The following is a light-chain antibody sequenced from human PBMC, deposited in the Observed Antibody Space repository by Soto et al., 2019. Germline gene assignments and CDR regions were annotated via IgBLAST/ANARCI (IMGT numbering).Light chain of an antibody. CDR2: DVS. Sequence: QSVLTQPASVSGSPGQSMTISCSGTSSDVGGYNFVSWYQVHPGKAPRLILYDVSSRASGVSYRFSGSKSANTASLNISRLQAGDEADYYCSSYTTTTSLVVFGGGTKLTVL. J-gene: IGLJ2*01. CDR1: SSDVGGYNF. CDR3: SSYTTTTSLVV. V-gene: IGLV2-14*03.